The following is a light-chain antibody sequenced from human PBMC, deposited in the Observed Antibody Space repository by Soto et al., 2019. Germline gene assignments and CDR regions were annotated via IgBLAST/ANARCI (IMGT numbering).Light chain of an antibody. J-gene: IGKJ4*01. CDR3: HQLNSYPLT. CDR2: AAS. V-gene: IGKV1-9*01. Sequence: IPLTQSPSSLSASVGDRVTITCRASQGSSSYLAWYQQKPGQAHKLLIYAASTVQSGVPSRISGSGSGTDFTLTLCRLQPEDVAESYCHQLNSYPLTFGGGTKVEIK. CDR1: QGSSSY.